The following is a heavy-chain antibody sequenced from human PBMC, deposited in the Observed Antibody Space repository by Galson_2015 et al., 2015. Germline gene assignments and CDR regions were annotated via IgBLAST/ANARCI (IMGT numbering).Heavy chain of an antibody. D-gene: IGHD5-18*01. V-gene: IGHV3-21*01. CDR2: ISSSSSYI. J-gene: IGHJ4*02. CDR1: GFTFSSYS. Sequence: CLRLSCAASGFTFSSYSMNWVRQAPGKGLEWVSSISSSSSYIYYADSVKGRFTISRDNAKNSLYLQMNSLRAEDTAVYYCARGIQLWQLEVDYWGQGTLVTVSS. CDR3: ARGIQLWQLEVDY.